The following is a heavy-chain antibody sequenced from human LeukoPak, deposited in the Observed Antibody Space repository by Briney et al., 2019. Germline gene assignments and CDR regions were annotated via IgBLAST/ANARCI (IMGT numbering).Heavy chain of an antibody. Sequence: PGGSLRLSCAASGFTFSSYAMSWVRQAPGKGLEWVSAISGSGGSTYYADSVKGRFTISRDNSKNTLYLQMNSLRAEDTAVYYCAKGDFYDILTGYYHYYGMDVWGQGTTVTVSS. D-gene: IGHD3-9*01. CDR1: GFTFSSYA. CDR3: AKGDFYDILTGYYHYYGMDV. V-gene: IGHV3-23*01. J-gene: IGHJ6*02. CDR2: ISGSGGST.